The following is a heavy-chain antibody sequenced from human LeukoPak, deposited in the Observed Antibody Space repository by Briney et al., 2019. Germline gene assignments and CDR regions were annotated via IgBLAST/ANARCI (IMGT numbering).Heavy chain of an antibody. J-gene: IGHJ4*02. Sequence: GGSLRLSCAASGFSFSRYGMHWARQSPGKGLEWVAFIRDDGLNKYYADSVKGRFTISRDNSKNTMYLQMNNLRAEDTAVYYCATPLVVGATTPFDYWGQGTLVTVSS. CDR3: ATPLVVGATTPFDY. CDR2: IRDDGLNK. V-gene: IGHV3-30*02. D-gene: IGHD1-26*01. CDR1: GFSFSRYG.